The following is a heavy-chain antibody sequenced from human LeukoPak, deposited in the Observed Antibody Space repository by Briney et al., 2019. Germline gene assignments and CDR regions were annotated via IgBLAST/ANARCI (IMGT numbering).Heavy chain of an antibody. CDR3: ARHGKVGAALGAFDI. J-gene: IGHJ3*02. Sequence: KPSETLSLTCTVSGGSISSRSYYWGWIRQPPGKGLGWIGSIYYSGSTYYNPSLKSRVTISVDTSKNQFSLKLSSVTAADTAVYYCARHGKVGAALGAFDIWGQGTMVTVSS. D-gene: IGHD1-26*01. CDR1: GGSISSRSYY. V-gene: IGHV4-39*01. CDR2: IYYSGST.